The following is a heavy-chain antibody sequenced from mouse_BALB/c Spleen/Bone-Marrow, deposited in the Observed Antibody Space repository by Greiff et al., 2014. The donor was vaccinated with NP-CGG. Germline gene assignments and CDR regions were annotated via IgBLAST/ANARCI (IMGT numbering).Heavy chain of an antibody. CDR3: ARGDYYGSSSFAY. CDR1: GYSFTGYT. J-gene: IGHJ3*01. CDR2: INPYNGGT. D-gene: IGHD1-1*01. V-gene: IGHV1-18*01. Sequence: VQLQQSGPELVKPGASMKISCKASGYSFTGYTMNWVKQSHGKNLEWIGLINPYNGGTSYNQKFKGKATLTVDKSSSTAYMELXSLXXXDSAVYYCARGDYYGSSSFAYWGQGTLVTVSA.